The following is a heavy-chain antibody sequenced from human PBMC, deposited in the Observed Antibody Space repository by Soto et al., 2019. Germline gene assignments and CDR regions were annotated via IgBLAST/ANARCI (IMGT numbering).Heavy chain of an antibody. Sequence: PSETLSLTCTVSGGSISSYYWSWIRQPPGKGLEWIGYIYYSGSTNYNPSLKSRVTISVDTSKNQFSLKLSSVTAADTAVYYCARQSGYSSGWYTEWGQGTLVTAPQ. CDR2: IYYSGST. CDR1: GGSISSYY. J-gene: IGHJ4*02. D-gene: IGHD6-19*01. CDR3: ARQSGYSSGWYTE. V-gene: IGHV4-59*08.